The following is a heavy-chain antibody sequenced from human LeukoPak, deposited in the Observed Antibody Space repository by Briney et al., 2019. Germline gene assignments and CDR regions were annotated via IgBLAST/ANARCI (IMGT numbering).Heavy chain of an antibody. D-gene: IGHD6-19*01. Sequence: SVKLSCKVSGYTFTGFYMHWVRQAPGQGLEWLGRNNPNSGCTNDAQNFQGRVTMTSDTSISTAYMELSRRRSDDTAVYYCARDQEQWPAGGYWGQGTLVTVSS. CDR2: NNPNSGCT. J-gene: IGHJ4*02. CDR3: ARDQEQWPAGGY. CDR1: GYTFTGFY. V-gene: IGHV1-2*06.